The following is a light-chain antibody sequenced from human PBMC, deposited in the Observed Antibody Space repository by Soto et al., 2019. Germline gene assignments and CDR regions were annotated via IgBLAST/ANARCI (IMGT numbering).Light chain of an antibody. CDR2: DAS. J-gene: IGKJ3*01. CDR1: QSIGSF. V-gene: IGKV3-11*01. Sequence: EIVLTQSPATLSLSPGERATLSCRSSQSIGSFLAWYKQKPGQPHRLLIYDASNKATGIPVRFSGSGSGTDFTLSIISLEAEDYAFCYCQQRGNWRPTFGPGTKVNIK. CDR3: QQRGNWRPT.